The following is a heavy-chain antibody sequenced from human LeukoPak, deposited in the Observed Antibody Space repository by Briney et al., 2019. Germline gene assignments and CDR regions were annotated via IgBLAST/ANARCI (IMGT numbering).Heavy chain of an antibody. J-gene: IGHJ5*02. Sequence: GGSLRLSCAASGFTFSSYAMHWVRQAPGKGLEWVAVISYDGSNKYYADSVKGRFTISRDNSKNTLYLQMNSLRAEDTAVYYCASEDLYSSGTWGQRTLVTVSS. CDR1: GFTFSSYA. CDR3: ASEDLYSSGT. CDR2: ISYDGSNK. D-gene: IGHD6-19*01. V-gene: IGHV3-30-3*01.